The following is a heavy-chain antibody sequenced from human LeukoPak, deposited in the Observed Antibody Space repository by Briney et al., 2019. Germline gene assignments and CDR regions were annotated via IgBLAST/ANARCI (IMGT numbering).Heavy chain of an antibody. CDR1: GYSFTSYW. V-gene: IGHV5-51*01. D-gene: IGHD1/OR15-1a*01. J-gene: IGHJ3*02. Sequence: PGESLKISCKGSGYSFTSYWIGWVRQMPGKGLEWMGIIYPGDSDTRYSPSFQGQVTISADKSISTAYLQWSSLKASDTAMYYCAINHWNSGSAFDIWGQGTMVTVSS. CDR2: IYPGDSDT. CDR3: AINHWNSGSAFDI.